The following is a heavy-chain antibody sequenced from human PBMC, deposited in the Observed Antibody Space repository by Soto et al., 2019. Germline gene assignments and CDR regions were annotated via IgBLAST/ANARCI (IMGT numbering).Heavy chain of an antibody. V-gene: IGHV4-31*03. Sequence: SETLSLTCTVSGGSISSGGYYWSWIRQHPGKGLEWIGYIYYSGSTYYNPSLKSRVTISVDTSKNQFSLKLSSVTAAGTAVYYCARDFPDYSGYDYWGQGTLVTVSS. CDR1: GGSISSGGYY. CDR3: ARDFPDYSGYDY. J-gene: IGHJ4*02. D-gene: IGHD5-12*01. CDR2: IYYSGST.